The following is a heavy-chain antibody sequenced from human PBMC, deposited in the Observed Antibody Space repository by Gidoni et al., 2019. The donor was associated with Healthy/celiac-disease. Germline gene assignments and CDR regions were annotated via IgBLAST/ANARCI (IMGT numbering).Heavy chain of an antibody. D-gene: IGHD6-6*01. Sequence: EVQLVESGGGLVRPEPGESLRLSCAASGFTFSSYSMNWVRQAPGKGLEWVSSISSSGSYTYYADSVKGRFTISRDNAQNSLYLQMNSLRAEDTAVYYCARTRFVRYSSSSGSDYWGQGTLVTVSS. CDR2: ISSSGSYT. CDR3: ARTRFVRYSSSSGSDY. V-gene: IGHV3-21*03. J-gene: IGHJ4*02. CDR1: GFTFSSYS.